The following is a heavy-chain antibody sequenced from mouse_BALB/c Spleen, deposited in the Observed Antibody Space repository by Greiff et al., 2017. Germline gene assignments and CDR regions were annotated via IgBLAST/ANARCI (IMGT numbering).Heavy chain of an antibody. CDR3: ARGGITTDYAMDY. CDR1: GFTFSSYA. J-gene: IGHJ4*01. Sequence: EVKLMESGGGLVKPGGSLKLSCAASGFTFSSYAMSWVRQTPEKRLEWVASISSGGSTYYPDSVKGRFTISRDNARNILYLQMSSLRSEDTAMYYCARGGITTDYAMDYWGQGTSVTVSS. CDR2: ISSGGST. D-gene: IGHD2-4*01. V-gene: IGHV5-6-5*01.